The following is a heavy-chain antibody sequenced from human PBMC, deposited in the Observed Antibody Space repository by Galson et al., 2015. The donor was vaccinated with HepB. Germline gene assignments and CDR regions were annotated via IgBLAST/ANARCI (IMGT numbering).Heavy chain of an antibody. CDR2: INPSGGDT. J-gene: IGHJ5*02. D-gene: IGHD2-8*01. CDR3: ARGDGLTSMVYNWFDP. V-gene: IGHV1-46*01. CDR1: GYTFTRDS. Sequence: SVKVSCKASGYTFTRDSMRWVRQAPGQGLEWMGIINPSGGDTTYAEKFEGRVIMTRDSSTSTVYMELRSLRSEDTAVYYCARGDGLTSMVYNWFDPWGQGTLVTVSS.